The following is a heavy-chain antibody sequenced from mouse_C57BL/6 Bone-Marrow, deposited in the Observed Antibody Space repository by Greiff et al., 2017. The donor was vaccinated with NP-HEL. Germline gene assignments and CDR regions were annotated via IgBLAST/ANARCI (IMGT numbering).Heavy chain of an antibody. J-gene: IGHJ2*01. CDR3: TRGGGSDYFDY. Sequence: EVKLEESGEGLVKPGGSLKLSCAASGFTFSSYAMSWVRQTPEKRLEWVAYISSGGDYIYYADTVKGRFTISRDNARNTLYLQMSSLKSEDTAMYYCTRGGGSDYFDYWGQGTTLTVSS. D-gene: IGHD3-1*01. CDR1: GFTFSSYA. CDR2: ISSGGDYI. V-gene: IGHV5-9-1*02.